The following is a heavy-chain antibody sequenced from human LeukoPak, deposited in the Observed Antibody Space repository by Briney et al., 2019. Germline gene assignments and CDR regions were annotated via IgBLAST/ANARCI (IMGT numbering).Heavy chain of an antibody. CDR2: INSDGSST. J-gene: IGHJ5*02. CDR3: ARETSGWPNWFDP. Sequence: GGSLRLSCAASGFSFSSYWMHWVRQAPGKGLVWVSRINSDGSSTDYADSVKGRFTISRDSAKSTLYLQMNSLRAEDTAVYYCARETSGWPNWFDPWGQGTLVTVSS. CDR1: GFSFSSYW. V-gene: IGHV3-74*01. D-gene: IGHD6-19*01.